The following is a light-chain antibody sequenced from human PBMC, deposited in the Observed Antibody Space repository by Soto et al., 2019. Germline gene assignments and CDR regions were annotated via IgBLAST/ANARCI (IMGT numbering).Light chain of an antibody. CDR3: QQYNSYSTWT. V-gene: IGKV1-5*01. Sequence: DIQMTQSPSTLSASVGDRVTITCRASQSISSWLAWYQQKPGKAPKLLIYDASSLESGVPSRFSGSGSGTGITLTISSLQPDDFATYYCQQYNSYSTWTFGQGTKVEIK. CDR2: DAS. J-gene: IGKJ1*01. CDR1: QSISSW.